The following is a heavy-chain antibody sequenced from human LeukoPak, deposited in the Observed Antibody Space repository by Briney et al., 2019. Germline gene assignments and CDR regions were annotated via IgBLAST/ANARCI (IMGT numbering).Heavy chain of an antibody. CDR3: AGRRRDGYNYSDY. D-gene: IGHD5-24*01. J-gene: IGHJ4*02. V-gene: IGHV3-74*01. Sequence: GGSLRLSCAVSGFTFSSYWMYWVRQAPGKGLVWVSRITSDGSSTFYADSVKGRFTISRDNAKNTLYLQMNSLRAEDTAVYYCAGRRRDGYNYSDYWGQGTLVTVSS. CDR1: GFTFSSYW. CDR2: ITSDGSST.